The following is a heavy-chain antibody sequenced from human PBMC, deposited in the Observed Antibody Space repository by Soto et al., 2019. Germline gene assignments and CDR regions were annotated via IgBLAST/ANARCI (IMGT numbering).Heavy chain of an antibody. V-gene: IGHV3-13*04. CDR2: IGTAGGT. D-gene: IGHD1-26*01. Sequence: EVQLVESGGGLVQPGGSLRLSCAASGFTFSIYDMHWVRQVTGKGLEWVSGIGTAGGTYYPDSVKGRFTISRENDKNSLYLQMNSLTASDTAVYYCARAYRSAYHVDYWGQGTLFTVSS. CDR1: GFTFSIYD. CDR3: ARAYRSAYHVDY. J-gene: IGHJ4*02.